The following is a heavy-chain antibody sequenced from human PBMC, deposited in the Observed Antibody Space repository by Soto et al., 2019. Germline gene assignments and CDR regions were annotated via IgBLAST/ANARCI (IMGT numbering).Heavy chain of an antibody. J-gene: IGHJ6*02. CDR2: MNPNSGNT. V-gene: IGHV1-8*01. Sequence: ASLKVSCKASGYTFTSYDINWVRQATGQGLEWMGWMNPNSGNTGYAQKFQGRVTMTRNTSISTAYTELSSLRSEDTAVYYCARGRGSSYYYYYYGMDVWGQGTTVTVSS. CDR3: ARGRGSSYYYYYYGMDV. CDR1: GYTFTSYD. D-gene: IGHD6-13*01.